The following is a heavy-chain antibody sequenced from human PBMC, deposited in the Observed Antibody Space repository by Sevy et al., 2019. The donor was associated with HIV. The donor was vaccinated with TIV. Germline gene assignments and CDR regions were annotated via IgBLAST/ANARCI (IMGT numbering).Heavy chain of an antibody. V-gene: IGHV3-30*18. J-gene: IGHJ6*02. Sequence: GGSLRLSCAASGFTFSSYGMHWVRQAPGTGLEWVAVISYDGSNKYYADSVKGRFTISRDNSKNTLYLQMNSLRAEDTAVYYCAKDGVVVTAILKTPYYYYYGMDVWGQRTTVTVSS. D-gene: IGHD2-21*02. CDR3: AKDGVVVTAILKTPYYYYYGMDV. CDR2: ISYDGSNK. CDR1: GFTFSSYG.